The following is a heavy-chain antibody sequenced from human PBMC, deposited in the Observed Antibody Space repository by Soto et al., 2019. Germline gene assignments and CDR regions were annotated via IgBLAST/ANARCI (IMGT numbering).Heavy chain of an antibody. J-gene: IGHJ4*02. CDR3: ARDSRVPN. V-gene: IGHV4-59*01. CDR1: GDSITNYS. Sequence: PXETLSLTCTVSGDSITNYSWSWIRQPPGKGLEWVGNIYYTGSTNYNPSLKSRVTISIDTSKNQFSLRLSSVTAADTAVYYCARDSRVPNWGQGTLVTVSS. CDR2: IYYTGST.